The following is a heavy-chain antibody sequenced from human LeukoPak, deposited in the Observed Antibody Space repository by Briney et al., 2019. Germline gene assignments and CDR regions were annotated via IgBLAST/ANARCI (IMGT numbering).Heavy chain of an antibody. CDR1: GFTFSDYW. D-gene: IGHD4-17*01. J-gene: IGHJ5*02. CDR2: INSDGSNT. Sequence: GGSLRLSCVVSGFTFSDYWMHWVRQAPGKGLVWVSRINSDGSNTNYAGSVKGRFTISRDNAKNTLYLQMNSLRVEDTAVYYCAKGTTVTTEKPNWFDPWGQGTLVTVSS. V-gene: IGHV3-74*01. CDR3: AKGTTVTTEKPNWFDP.